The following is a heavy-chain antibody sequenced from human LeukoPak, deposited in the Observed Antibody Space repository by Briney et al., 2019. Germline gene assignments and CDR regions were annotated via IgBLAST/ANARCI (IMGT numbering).Heavy chain of an antibody. D-gene: IGHD6-13*01. CDR3: ARGRRSSSIWYLDY. Sequence: GGSLRLSCAASGFTFSDYELNWVRQAPGKGLEWVSYISSSGTTIYYAHSVKGRFTISRDNARNSLYLQMNTLRVEDTALYYCARGRRSSSIWYLDYWGQGTLVTVSS. CDR1: GFTFSDYE. J-gene: IGHJ4*02. V-gene: IGHV3-48*03. CDR2: ISSSGTTI.